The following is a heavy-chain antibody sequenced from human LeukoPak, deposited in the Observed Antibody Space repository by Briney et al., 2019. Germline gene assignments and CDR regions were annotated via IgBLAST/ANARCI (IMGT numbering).Heavy chain of an antibody. D-gene: IGHD6-13*01. J-gene: IGHJ4*02. CDR2: IYYSGST. V-gene: IGHV4-31*03. Sequence: PSETLSLTCTVSGGSISSGGYYWSWIRQHPGKGLEWIGYIYYSGSTYYNPSLKSRVTISVDTSKNQFSLKLSSVTAADTAVYYCARVRRIAAAGTGNFDYWGQGTLVTVSS. CDR1: GGSISSGGYY. CDR3: ARVRRIAAAGTGNFDY.